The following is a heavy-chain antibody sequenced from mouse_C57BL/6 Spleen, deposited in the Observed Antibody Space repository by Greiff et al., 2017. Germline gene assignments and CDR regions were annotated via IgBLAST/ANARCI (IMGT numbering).Heavy chain of an antibody. J-gene: IGHJ4*01. D-gene: IGHD1-1*01. V-gene: IGHV1-55*01. CDR2: IYPGSGST. Sequence: VQLQQSGAELVKPGASVKMSCKASGYTFTSYWITWVKQRPGQGLEWIGDIYPGSGSTNYNEKFKSKATLTVETSSSTAYMQLSSLTSEDSAVYYCARPPGSSYDYAMDYWGQGTSVTVSS. CDR3: ARPPGSSYDYAMDY. CDR1: GYTFTSYW.